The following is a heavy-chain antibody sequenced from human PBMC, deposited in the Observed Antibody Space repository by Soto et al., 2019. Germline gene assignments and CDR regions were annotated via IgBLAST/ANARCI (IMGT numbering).Heavy chain of an antibody. Sequence: EVQLVESGGGLVQPRGSLRLSCVVSGITFSTYRMHWVRQAPGKGLVWVSHIKSDGTVTHYTDSVRGRFIISRDNAKNTLFLQMNSLRAEDTAVYYCARENYDFWSGYYLDYWGQGTLVTVSS. V-gene: IGHV3-74*01. CDR3: ARENYDFWSGYYLDY. CDR2: IKSDGTVT. CDR1: GITFSTYR. D-gene: IGHD3-3*01. J-gene: IGHJ4*02.